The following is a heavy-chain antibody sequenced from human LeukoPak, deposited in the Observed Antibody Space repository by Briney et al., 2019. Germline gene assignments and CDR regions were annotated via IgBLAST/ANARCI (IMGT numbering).Heavy chain of an antibody. CDR3: ARHNGYATYYYYYGMDV. Sequence: SETLSLTCTVSGGSISSSSYYWGWIRQPPGKGLEWIGNIYYSGSTYYNPSLKSRVTISVDTSKNQFSLKLSSVTAADTAVYYCARHNGYATYYYYYGMDVWGQGTTVTVSS. J-gene: IGHJ6*02. CDR1: GGSISSSSYY. V-gene: IGHV4-39*01. D-gene: IGHD2-8*01. CDR2: IYYSGST.